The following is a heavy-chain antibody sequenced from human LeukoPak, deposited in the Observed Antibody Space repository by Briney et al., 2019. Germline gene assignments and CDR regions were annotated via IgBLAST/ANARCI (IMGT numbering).Heavy chain of an antibody. CDR1: GGTFSSYA. J-gene: IGHJ4*02. CDR3: ARFGLDTAMVH. V-gene: IGHV1-69*04. CDR2: IIPILGIA. D-gene: IGHD5-18*01. Sequence: SVKVSCKASGGTFSSYAISWVRQAPGQGLEWMGRIIPILGIADYAQKFQGRVTITADKSTSTAYMELSSLRSEDTAVYYCARFGLDTAMVHWGQGTLVTVSS.